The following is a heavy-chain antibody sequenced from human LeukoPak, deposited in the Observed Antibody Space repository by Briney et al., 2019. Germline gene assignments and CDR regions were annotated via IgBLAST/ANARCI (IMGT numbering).Heavy chain of an antibody. D-gene: IGHD5-18*01. Sequence: ASVKVSCKASGYSFTGYYIHWVRQAPGQGLEWMAWINPNSGDTNFAQKFQGRVTMTRDTSISTANMELSRLRFDDTAVYYCARDPGSGYSFLYYFDYWGQGTLVTVSS. CDR1: GYSFTGYY. V-gene: IGHV1-2*02. CDR2: INPNSGDT. CDR3: ARDPGSGYSFLYYFDY. J-gene: IGHJ4*02.